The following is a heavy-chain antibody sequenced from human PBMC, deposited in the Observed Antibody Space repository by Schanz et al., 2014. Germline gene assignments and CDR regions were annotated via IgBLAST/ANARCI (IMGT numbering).Heavy chain of an antibody. J-gene: IGHJ5*01. CDR3: ARGALAAATTGWFES. CDR1: GYTFTNFY. CDR2: INPRNDAT. D-gene: IGHD3-3*01. V-gene: IGHV1-2*02. Sequence: QVQLVQSGAEVKKPGASVKVSCKTSGYTFTNFYLHWVRQAPGQGLEWMGRINPRNDATDYAQDFQARVTMTKDTSRVTSEKDCSNLKVNDTNSYEAARGALAAATTGWFESWGQGTLVTVSS.